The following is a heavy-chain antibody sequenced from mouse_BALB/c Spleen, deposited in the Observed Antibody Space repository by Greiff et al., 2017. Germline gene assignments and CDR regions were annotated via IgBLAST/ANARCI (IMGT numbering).Heavy chain of an antibody. CDR3: ARGWDYDGFAY. V-gene: IGHV1-87*01. Sequence: QVQLQQSGAELARPGASVKLSCKASGYTFTSYWMQWVKQRPGQGLEWIGAIYPGDGDTWYTQKFKGKATLTADKSSSTAYMQLSSLASEDSAVYYCARGWDYDGFAYWGQGTLVTVSA. D-gene: IGHD2-4*01. CDR1: GYTFTSYW. CDR2: IYPGDGDT. J-gene: IGHJ3*01.